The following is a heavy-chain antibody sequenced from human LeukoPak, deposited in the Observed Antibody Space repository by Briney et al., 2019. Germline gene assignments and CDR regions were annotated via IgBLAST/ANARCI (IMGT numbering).Heavy chain of an antibody. V-gene: IGHV4-61*02. CDR1: GGSISSGSYY. D-gene: IGHD5-12*01. CDR3: ARNRGYDLGDAFDM. J-gene: IGHJ3*02. Sequence: SQTLSLTCTVSGGSISSGSYYWSWIRQPAGKGLEWIGRIYTSGSTNYNPSLKSRVSISVDTSKNQFSLKLSSVTAADTAVYYCARNRGYDLGDAFDMWGQGTMVTVSS. CDR2: IYTSGST.